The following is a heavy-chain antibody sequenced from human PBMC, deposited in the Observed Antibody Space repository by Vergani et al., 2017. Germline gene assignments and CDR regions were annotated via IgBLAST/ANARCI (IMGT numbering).Heavy chain of an antibody. J-gene: IGHJ4*02. V-gene: IGHV3-21*01. D-gene: IGHD3-10*01. Sequence: EVQLVESGGGLVKPGGSLRLSCAASGFTFSSYSMNWVRQAPGKGLEWVSSISSSSSYIYYADSVKGRFTISRDNAKNSLYLQMNSLRAEDTAVYYCARSRFSGITMVRGVIGYWGQGTLVTVSS. CDR3: ARSRFSGITMVRGVIGY. CDR1: GFTFSSYS. CDR2: ISSSSSYI.